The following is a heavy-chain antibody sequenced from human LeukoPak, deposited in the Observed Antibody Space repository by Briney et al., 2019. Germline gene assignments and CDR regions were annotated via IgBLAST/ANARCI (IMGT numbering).Heavy chain of an antibody. CDR1: GGTFSSYA. CDR3: ARDGEMATIYFDY. J-gene: IGHJ4*02. Sequence: SVKVSCKASGGTFSSYAISWMRQAPGQGLEWMGTIIPIVGIANYAQKFQGRVTITADKSTSTAYMELSSLRSEDTAVYYCARDGEMATIYFDYWGQGTLVTVSS. V-gene: IGHV1-69*04. D-gene: IGHD5-24*01. CDR2: IIPIVGIA.